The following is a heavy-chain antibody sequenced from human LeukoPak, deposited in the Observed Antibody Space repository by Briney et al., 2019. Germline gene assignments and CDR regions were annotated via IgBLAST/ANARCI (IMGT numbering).Heavy chain of an antibody. CDR2: VYYTGST. J-gene: IGHJ5*02. D-gene: IGHD3-22*01. V-gene: IGHV4-39*01. CDR1: GGSISSDACH. CDR3: ATIETDNSGYHWFDP. Sequence: PSETLSLTCTVSGGSISSDACHWAWVRQPPGKGLEWIGIVYYTGSTYYNPSLKSRLIMFVDTSKNQFSLKLSSVTAANTAVYYCATIETDNSGYHWFDPWGQGTLVTVSS.